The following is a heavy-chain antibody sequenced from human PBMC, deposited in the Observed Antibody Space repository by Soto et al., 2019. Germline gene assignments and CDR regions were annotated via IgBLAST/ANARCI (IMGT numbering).Heavy chain of an antibody. V-gene: IGHV4-34*01. Sequence: PETTRDTSAVCGGSFSRYYWSWIRHPPGKGLERIGENNHSGRTNYKHSLKSRVQISADTSKNQFSPKLSSVTAADTAVYYCARCVRVRGVTSLFYYYRMAVLCQGPTVT. CDR1: GGSFSRYY. CDR2: NNHSGRT. J-gene: IGHJ6*02. D-gene: IGHD3-10*01. CDR3: ARCVRVRGVTSLFYYYRMAV.